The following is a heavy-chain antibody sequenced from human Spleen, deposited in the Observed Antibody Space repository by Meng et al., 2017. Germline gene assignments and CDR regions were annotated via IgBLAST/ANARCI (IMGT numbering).Heavy chain of an antibody. Sequence: ASVKVFCKASGYTFTSYGITWVRQAPGQGLQWMGWISAYNGNTNYAQNLQGRVTMTTDTSTSTAYMELRSLRSDDTAVYFCAGVDAYYYGWGNNNNRRLHDFWGQGTLVTVSS. D-gene: IGHD3-10*01. CDR2: ISAYNGNT. J-gene: IGHJ4*02. CDR3: AGVDAYYYGWGNNNNRRLHDF. V-gene: IGHV1-18*01. CDR1: GYTFTSYG.